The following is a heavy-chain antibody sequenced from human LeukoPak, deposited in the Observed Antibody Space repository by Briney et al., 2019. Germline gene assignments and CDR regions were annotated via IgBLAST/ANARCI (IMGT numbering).Heavy chain of an antibody. CDR2: IYYSGNT. CDR1: GGPISSSY. V-gene: IGHV4-59*08. J-gene: IGHJ4*02. Sequence: SETLSLTCTVSGGPISSSYWSWIRQPPGKGLEWIGFIYYSGNTNYNPSLKSRVIISVDTSKNQFSLKLSSVTAADTAVYYCASLKGYSSGWYPSYYFDYWGQGTLVTVSS. D-gene: IGHD6-19*01. CDR3: ASLKGYSSGWYPSYYFDY.